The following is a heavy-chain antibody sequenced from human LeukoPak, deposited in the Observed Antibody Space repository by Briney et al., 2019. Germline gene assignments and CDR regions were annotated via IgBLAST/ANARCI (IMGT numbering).Heavy chain of an antibody. CDR3: ARDAIDSNYFDF. D-gene: IGHD3-22*01. CDR1: GGSISSGDYY. Sequence: SQTLTLTCPVSGGSISSGDYYWSWIRQHPGKGLEWIGYIHYSGTTYYNPSLNSRVTISVDRSANHFSLKVSSVTAADTAVYYCARDAIDSNYFDFWGQGTPLTVSS. J-gene: IGHJ4*02. V-gene: IGHV4-31*03. CDR2: IHYSGTT.